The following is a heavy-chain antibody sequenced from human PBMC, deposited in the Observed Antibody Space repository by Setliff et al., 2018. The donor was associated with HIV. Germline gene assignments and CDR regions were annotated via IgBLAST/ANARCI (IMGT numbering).Heavy chain of an antibody. CDR1: GGSISSDDYY. D-gene: IGHD2-21*02. Sequence: PSETLSLTCTVSGGSISSDDYYWNWIRQPPGKGLEWIGYITYSGSAYYNPSLKSRVTISIDTSNNHFSLKLSSVTAADTAVYYCARHDCGGDCSINWFDPWGQGTLVTVSS. CDR2: ITYSGSA. J-gene: IGHJ5*02. V-gene: IGHV4-30-4*08. CDR3: ARHDCGGDCSINWFDP.